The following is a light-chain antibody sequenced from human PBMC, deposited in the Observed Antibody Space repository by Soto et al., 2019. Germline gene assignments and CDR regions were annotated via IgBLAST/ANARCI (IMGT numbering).Light chain of an antibody. CDR3: QQRNSWPPLFT. V-gene: IGKV3-11*01. Sequence: EIVLTQSPATLSLSPGERATLSCRASQSISNHLAWYQQKPGQAPRLLIYDASKRATGIPARFSGSGSETDFTLTISSLEPEDFAVYYCQQRNSWPPLFTFGPGTKVDIK. CDR2: DAS. J-gene: IGKJ3*01. CDR1: QSISNH.